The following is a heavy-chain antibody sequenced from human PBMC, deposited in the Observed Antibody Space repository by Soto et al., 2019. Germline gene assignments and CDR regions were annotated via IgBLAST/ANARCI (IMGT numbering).Heavy chain of an antibody. J-gene: IGHJ6*03. CDR2: ISAYNGNT. CDR1: GYTFTSYG. Sequence: QVQLVQSGAEVKKPGASVKVSCKASGYTFTSYGISWVRQAPGQGLEWMGWISAYNGNTNYAQKLQGGVTMTTDTSTSTAYMELRSLRSDDTAVYYCARDHFGSLLLPHYSSYMDVWGKGTTVTVSS. V-gene: IGHV1-18*01. CDR3: ARDHFGSLLLPHYSSYMDV. D-gene: IGHD2-15*01.